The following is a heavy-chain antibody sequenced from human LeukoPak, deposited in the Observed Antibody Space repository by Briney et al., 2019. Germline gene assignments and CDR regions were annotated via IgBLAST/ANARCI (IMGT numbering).Heavy chain of an antibody. V-gene: IGHV1-58*02. CDR1: GFSFTTSA. J-gene: IGHJ6*02. D-gene: IGHD6-19*01. CDR2: IIVGSGHT. Sequence: SVKVSCKASGFSFTTSAMQWVRQARGQRLEWTGWIIVGSGHTRYAQKFQERITITRDMSTSTAYMQLSSLRSEDTAVYYCAADHQFSGWESAYGMDVWGQGTTVTVSS. CDR3: AADHQFSGWESAYGMDV.